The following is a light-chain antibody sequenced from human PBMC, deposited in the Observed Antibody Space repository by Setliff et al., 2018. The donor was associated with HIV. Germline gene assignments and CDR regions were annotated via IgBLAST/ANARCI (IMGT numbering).Light chain of an antibody. J-gene: IGLJ1*01. V-gene: IGLV2-8*01. CDR2: EVN. CDR3: TSYTGSNSFALYV. CDR1: SSDIGRYNY. Sequence: QSALPQPPSAAGSPGQSVTSACTGTSSDIGRYNYISWYQQHPGKAPQLMIYEVNKRPSGVPDRFSGSKSGHMASLTVSGLQAEDEADYYCTSYTGSNSFALYVFGSGTKVTVL.